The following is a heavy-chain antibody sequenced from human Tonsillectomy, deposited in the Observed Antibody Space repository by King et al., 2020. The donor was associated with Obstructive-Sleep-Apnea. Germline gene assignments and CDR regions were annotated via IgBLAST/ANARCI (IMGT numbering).Heavy chain of an antibody. J-gene: IGHJ4*02. V-gene: IGHV3-30*02. CDR3: AKDVPGVGISE. D-gene: IGHD3-3*01. CDR1: GLSFSSYG. CDR2: IQYDGSYQ. Sequence: VQLVESGGGVVQPGGSLRLSCAASGLSFSSYGMHWVRQAPGKGLEWLTFIQYDGSYQHYADSVKGRFTISRDNSKNTLYLQMNSLRPEDTAVYYCAKDVPGVGISEWGQGTLVIVSS.